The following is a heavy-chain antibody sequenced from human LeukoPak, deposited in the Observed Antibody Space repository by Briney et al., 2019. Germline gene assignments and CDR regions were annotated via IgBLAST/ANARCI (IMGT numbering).Heavy chain of an antibody. J-gene: IGHJ3*02. V-gene: IGHV3-15*01. CDR1: GFTFSNTW. CDR3: TTYTAAASDI. Sequence: GGSLRLSCAASGFTFSNTWMSWVRQAPGKGLEWVGRIKSKTDGGTTDYAAPVKGRCTISRDDSKNTLYLQMNSLKIEDTAVYYCTTYTAAASDIWGQGTMVTVSS. D-gene: IGHD5-18*01. CDR2: IKSKTDGGTT.